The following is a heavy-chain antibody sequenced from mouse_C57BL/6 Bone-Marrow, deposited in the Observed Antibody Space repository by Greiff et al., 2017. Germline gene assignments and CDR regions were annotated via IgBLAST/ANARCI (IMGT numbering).Heavy chain of an antibody. Sequence: VQLQQSGPELVKPGASVKISCKASGYAFSSSWMNWVKQRPGKGLEWIGRIYPGDGDTNYNGKFKGKATLTADKSSSTAYMQLSSLTSEDSAVYFCASLITTVAGRDYWGQGTTLTVSS. J-gene: IGHJ2*01. V-gene: IGHV1-82*01. CDR2: IYPGDGDT. D-gene: IGHD1-1*01. CDR1: GYAFSSSW. CDR3: ASLITTVAGRDY.